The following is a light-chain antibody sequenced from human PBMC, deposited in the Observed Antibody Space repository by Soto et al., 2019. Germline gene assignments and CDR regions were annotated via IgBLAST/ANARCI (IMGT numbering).Light chain of an antibody. V-gene: IGKV3-20*01. Sequence: EIVLTQSPGTLYLSPGDRATLSCEASQSVNNNYLAWYQHKPGQAPRLLIYGASSRATGIPDRFSGSGSGTDFTLTIRRLEPEDFAVYYCQQYDTSLPYSFGGGTKVEIK. CDR1: QSVNNNY. J-gene: IGKJ4*01. CDR2: GAS. CDR3: QQYDTSLPYS.